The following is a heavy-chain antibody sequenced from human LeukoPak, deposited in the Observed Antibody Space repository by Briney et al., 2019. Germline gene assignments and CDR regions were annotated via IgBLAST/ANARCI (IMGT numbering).Heavy chain of an antibody. J-gene: IGHJ4*02. CDR2: ISSSGSTI. D-gene: IGHD6-19*01. V-gene: IGHV3-48*03. Sequence: GGSLRLSCAASGFTFSSYEMNWVRQAPGKGLEWVSYISSSGSTIYYADSVKGRFTISRDNAKNSLYLQMNSLRAEDTAVYYCASPSYSSGWYTFGYWGQGALVTVSS. CDR1: GFTFSSYE. CDR3: ASPSYSSGWYTFGY.